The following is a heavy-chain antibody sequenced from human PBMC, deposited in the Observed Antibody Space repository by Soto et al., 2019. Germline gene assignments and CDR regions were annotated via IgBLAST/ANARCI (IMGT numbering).Heavy chain of an antibody. CDR2: FFIGGNT. V-gene: IGHV4-39*01. Sequence: SETLSLTCTVSGGSITGGSISSTTYYWGWMRQPPGKGLEWIASFFIGGNTYYNPSLKSRVTTSVDTSKNQFSLKLSSVTAADTAVYYCVRLQGYGSTTGCYGHYAMDVWGQGTTVTVSS. D-gene: IGHD2-2*01. CDR1: GGSITGGSISSTTYY. J-gene: IGHJ6*02. CDR3: VRLQGYGSTTGCYGHYAMDV.